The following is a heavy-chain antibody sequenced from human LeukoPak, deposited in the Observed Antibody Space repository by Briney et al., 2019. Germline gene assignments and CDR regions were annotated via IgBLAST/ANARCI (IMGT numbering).Heavy chain of an antibody. CDR3: AREGGPYRPLDY. Sequence: SETLSLSCGVSGGSITSTNYWTWVRQPPGKGLEWIGEVNLQGSTNYNPSLMGRVAISVDMSENHISLQLTSVTAADTAVYCAREGGPYRPLDYSGQGALVTVSS. J-gene: IGHJ4*02. CDR1: GGSITSTNY. CDR2: VNLQGST. V-gene: IGHV4-4*02.